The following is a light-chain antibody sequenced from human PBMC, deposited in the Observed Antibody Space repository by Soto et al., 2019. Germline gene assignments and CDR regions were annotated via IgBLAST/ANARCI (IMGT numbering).Light chain of an antibody. Sequence: NFMLTQPHSVSESPGQTVTISCTRSSGSIASNYVQWYQQRPGSAPTTVIYEDNQRPSGVPDRFSGSIDSSSNSASLTISGLKTEDEADYCCQSYDSSNPYLVFGGGTKLTVL. CDR2: EDN. V-gene: IGLV6-57*03. CDR3: QSYDSSNPYLV. J-gene: IGLJ3*02. CDR1: SGSIASNY.